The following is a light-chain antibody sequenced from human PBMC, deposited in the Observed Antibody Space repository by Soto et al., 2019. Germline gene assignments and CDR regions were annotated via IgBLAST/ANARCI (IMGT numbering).Light chain of an antibody. CDR1: QSVSSY. CDR2: DAS. V-gene: IGKV3-11*01. CDR3: QQRSNWGLT. J-gene: IGKJ4*01. Sequence: EIVWTQSPATLSLSPGERATLSCRASQSVSSYLAWYQQKPGQAPRLLIYDASNRATGIPARFSGSGSGTDFTLTISSLEPEDFAVYYCQQRSNWGLTFGGGTKVDIK.